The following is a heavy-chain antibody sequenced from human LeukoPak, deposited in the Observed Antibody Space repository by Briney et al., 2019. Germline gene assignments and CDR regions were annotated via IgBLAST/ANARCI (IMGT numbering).Heavy chain of an antibody. Sequence: GASVKVSCKASGYTFTSYGISWVRQAPGQGLEWMGWINPNSGGTNYAQKFQGRVTMTRDTSISTAYMELSRLRSDDTAVYYCAREESWVVVATISYGMDVWGQGTTVTVSS. V-gene: IGHV1-2*02. J-gene: IGHJ6*02. CDR1: GYTFTSYG. CDR3: AREESWVVVATISYGMDV. D-gene: IGHD2-15*01. CDR2: INPNSGGT.